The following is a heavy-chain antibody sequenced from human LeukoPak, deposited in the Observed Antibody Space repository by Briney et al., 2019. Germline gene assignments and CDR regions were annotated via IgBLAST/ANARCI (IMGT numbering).Heavy chain of an antibody. Sequence: PGGSLRLSCAASGFTFSSYAMSWVRQAPGKGLEWVSAISGSGGSTYYADSVKGRFTISRDNAKNSLYLQMNSLRAEDTAVYYCARMDIVVVPAATPHYYYYYGMDVWGQGTTVTVSS. CDR2: ISGSGGST. CDR3: ARMDIVVVPAATPHYYYYYGMDV. J-gene: IGHJ6*02. D-gene: IGHD2-2*03. V-gene: IGHV3-23*01. CDR1: GFTFSSYA.